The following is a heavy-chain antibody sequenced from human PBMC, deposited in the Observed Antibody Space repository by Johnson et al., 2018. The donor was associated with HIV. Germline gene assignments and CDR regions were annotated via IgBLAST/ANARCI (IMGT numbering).Heavy chain of an antibody. D-gene: IGHD3-16*02. CDR1: GFTFSSYG. J-gene: IGHJ3*02. Sequence: VQLVESGGGVVQPGRSLRLSCAASGFTFSSYGMHWVRQAPGKGLEWVAFRRYDGSNKYYAASVKGRVTISRDNSKNKLYLQMNSLRADDTAVYFCAKYRYFVWGSYRQPLGNDEGLWAFDIWGQGTMVTVSS. CDR2: RRYDGSNK. CDR3: AKYRYFVWGSYRQPLGNDEGLWAFDI. V-gene: IGHV3-30*02.